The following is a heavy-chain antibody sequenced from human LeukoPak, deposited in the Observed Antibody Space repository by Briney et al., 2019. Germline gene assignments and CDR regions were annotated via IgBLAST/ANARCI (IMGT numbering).Heavy chain of an antibody. Sequence: GGSLSLSCSASGHTISALNMHSLRQAPGKGLEWVSSISNNGDSTYYVDSVKSRFTISRDNSKNTLYLQMNSLSVEDTAVYYCAQDPFEPTNSYFDSWRQG. D-gene: IGHD3-16*01. CDR1: GHTISALN. J-gene: IGHJ4*02. CDR2: ISNNGDST. V-gene: IGHV3-23*01. CDR3: AQDPFEPTNSYFDS.